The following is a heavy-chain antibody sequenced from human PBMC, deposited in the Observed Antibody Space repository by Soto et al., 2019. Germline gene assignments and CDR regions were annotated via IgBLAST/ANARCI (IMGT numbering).Heavy chain of an antibody. D-gene: IGHD3-10*01. V-gene: IGHV3-23*01. CDR1: GFTFTIYA. CDR3: AKARGAMVRGAAFYFDY. CDR2: ITGSGGST. Sequence: PGGSLRLSCAASGFTFTIYAMSWVRQAPGNGLEWVSAITGSGGSTYYADSVKGRFTISRDNSKNTLYLQMNSLRAEDTAVYYCAKARGAMVRGAAFYFDYWGQGTLVTVSS. J-gene: IGHJ4*02.